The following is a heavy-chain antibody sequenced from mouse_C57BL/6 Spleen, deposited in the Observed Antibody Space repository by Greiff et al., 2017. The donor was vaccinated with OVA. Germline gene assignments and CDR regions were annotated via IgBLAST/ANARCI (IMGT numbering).Heavy chain of an antibody. Sequence: EVKLMESGGGLVKPGGSLKLSCAASGFTFSDYGMHWVRQAPEKGLEWVAYISSGSSTIYYADPVKGRFTISRDNAKNTLFLQMTSLRSEDTAMYYCARQGTGTYYFDYWGQGTTLTVSS. CDR2: ISSGSSTI. D-gene: IGHD4-1*01. CDR3: ARQGTGTYYFDY. J-gene: IGHJ2*01. V-gene: IGHV5-17*01. CDR1: GFTFSDYG.